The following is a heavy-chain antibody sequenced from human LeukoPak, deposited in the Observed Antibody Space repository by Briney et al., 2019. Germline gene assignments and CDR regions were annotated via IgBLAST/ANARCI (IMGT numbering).Heavy chain of an antibody. Sequence: GVNLRLSCAASGFTFSSYAMHWVRQTPGNGLEYVSAISSNGGSTYYANSVKGRFTSSRDNSKNTLYLQRGSLRAEDMAVYYCARGRGYYYVGSGYYCDYWGQGTLVTVSS. CDR3: ARGRGYYYVGSGYYCDY. D-gene: IGHD3-22*01. CDR2: ISSNGGST. V-gene: IGHV3-64*01. CDR1: GFTFSSYA. J-gene: IGHJ4*02.